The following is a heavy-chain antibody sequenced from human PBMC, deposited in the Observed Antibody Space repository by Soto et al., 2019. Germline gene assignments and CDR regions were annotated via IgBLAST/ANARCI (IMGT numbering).Heavy chain of an antibody. Sequence: GGSMSLSCAASGFTFSSYAMSWVRQAPVKGLEWVSAISGSGGSTYYADSVKGRFTISRDNSKNTLYLQMNSLRAEDTAVYCCAKEPDRRTYYYYGMDVWGQGTTVTVSS. CDR3: AKEPDRRTYYYYGMDV. CDR2: ISGSGGST. J-gene: IGHJ6*02. V-gene: IGHV3-23*01. CDR1: GFTFSSYA.